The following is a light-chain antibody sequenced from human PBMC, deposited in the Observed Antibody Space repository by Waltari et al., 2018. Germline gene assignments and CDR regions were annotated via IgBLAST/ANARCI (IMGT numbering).Light chain of an antibody. CDR3: CSYAGSITFWV. V-gene: IGLV2-11*01. CDR2: DVT. CDR1: SSDVGGYNY. J-gene: IGLJ3*02. Sequence: QSALTQPRSVSGSPGQSVTISCTGTSSDVGGYNYVSWYQHHPGKAPKLIIYDVTKRPSGFPHRVSASKPYNSASLTISGLQAEDEADYYCCSYAGSITFWVFGGGTKLTVL.